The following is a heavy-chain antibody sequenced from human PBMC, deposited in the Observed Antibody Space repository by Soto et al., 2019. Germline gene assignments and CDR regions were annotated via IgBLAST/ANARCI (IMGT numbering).Heavy chain of an antibody. D-gene: IGHD1-20*01. CDR3: ATRMGITGTTGYYYGMDV. Sequence: EVQLVESGGGLVQPGGSLRLSCAASGFTFSSNSMNWVRQAPGKGLEWVSYISRSSSTIYYADSVKGRFTISRDNAKNSLYLQMNSLRDEDTAVYYCATRMGITGTTGYYYGMDVWGQGTTVTVSS. CDR1: GFTFSSNS. V-gene: IGHV3-48*02. J-gene: IGHJ6*02. CDR2: ISRSSSTI.